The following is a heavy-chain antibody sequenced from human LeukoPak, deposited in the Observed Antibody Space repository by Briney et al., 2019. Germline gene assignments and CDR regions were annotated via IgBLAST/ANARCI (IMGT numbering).Heavy chain of an antibody. CDR3: ARHHRSGYYEVDY. CDR2: IYYSWST. Sequence: SETLSLTCTVSGGSVSSSDEYWGCIRQPPGRGREGIGTIYYSWSTSYNPSLKSRVILCVDTSKNQFSLKLRSVTAADTAVYYCARHHRSGYYEVDYWGQGTLVTVSS. V-gene: IGHV4-39*01. J-gene: IGHJ4*02. CDR1: GGSVSSSDEY. D-gene: IGHD6-25*01.